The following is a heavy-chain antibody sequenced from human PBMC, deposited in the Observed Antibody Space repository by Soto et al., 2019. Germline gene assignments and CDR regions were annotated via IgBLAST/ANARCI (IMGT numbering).Heavy chain of an antibody. CDR1: GGSFSGYY. Sequence: SETLSLTCAVYGGSFSGYYWSWIRQPPGKGLEWIGEINHSGSTNYNPSLKSRVTISVDTSKNQFSLKLSSVTAADTAVYYCARGRSSGWYRGYFDYWGQGTLVTVSS. J-gene: IGHJ4*02. D-gene: IGHD6-19*01. CDR3: ARGRSSGWYRGYFDY. CDR2: INHSGST. V-gene: IGHV4-34*01.